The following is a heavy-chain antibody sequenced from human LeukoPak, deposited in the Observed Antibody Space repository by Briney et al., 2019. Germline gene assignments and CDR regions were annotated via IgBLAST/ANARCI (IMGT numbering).Heavy chain of an antibody. J-gene: IGHJ4*02. D-gene: IGHD1-26*01. CDR1: GGSISSSSYY. CDR3: ERLDLIVGATDY. CDR2: VYYSGST. V-gene: IGHV4-39*01. Sequence: SQTLSLTCTVSGGSISSSSYYLGWIRQPPGKGLEWIGGVYYSGSTYYTPSPKSRFTISVAASNNQCSLKLSSVTAADMDVYYCERLDLIVGATDYWGQGTLVTVSS.